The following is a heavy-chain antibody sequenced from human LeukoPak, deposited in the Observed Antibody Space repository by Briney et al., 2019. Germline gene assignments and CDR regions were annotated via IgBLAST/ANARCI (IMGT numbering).Heavy chain of an antibody. V-gene: IGHV3-23*01. CDR2: INGNDYRT. D-gene: IGHD1-26*01. CDR1: GFTFRSFA. CDR3: ARDTGAIYNP. J-gene: IGHJ5*02. Sequence: GGSLRLSCAASGFTFRSFAMSWVRQAPGKGLEWVSSINGNDYRTFYADSVKGRFTISRDNSKNTLYLQINSLRAEDTAVYYCARDTGAIYNPWGQGTLVTVSS.